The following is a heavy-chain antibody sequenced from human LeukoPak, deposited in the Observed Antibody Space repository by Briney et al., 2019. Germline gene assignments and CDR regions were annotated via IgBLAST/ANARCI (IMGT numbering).Heavy chain of an antibody. CDR2: IYYSGST. D-gene: IGHD5-18*01. V-gene: IGHV4-30-4*08. J-gene: IGHJ4*02. CDR1: GGSISSGDYY. Sequence: SETLSLTCTVSGGSISSGDYYWSWIRQPPGKGLEWIGYIYYSGSTYYNPSLKSRVTISVDTSKNQFSLKLSSVTAADTAVYYCARSLDTAMDPLDNWGQGTLVTVSS. CDR3: ARSLDTAMDPLDN.